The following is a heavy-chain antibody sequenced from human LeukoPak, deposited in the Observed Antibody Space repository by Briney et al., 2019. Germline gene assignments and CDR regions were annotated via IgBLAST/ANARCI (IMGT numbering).Heavy chain of an antibody. V-gene: IGHV3-21*01. J-gene: IGHJ6*03. CDR3: ASPNPRIAARPYYYYYMDV. CDR2: ISSSSSYI. CDR1: GFTFSSYS. D-gene: IGHD6-6*01. Sequence: GGSLRLSCAASGFTFSSYSMNWVRQAPGKGLEWVSSISSSSSYIYYADSVKGRFTISRDNAKNSLYLQMNSLRAEDTAVYYCASPNPRIAARPYYYYYMDVWGKGTTVTVSS.